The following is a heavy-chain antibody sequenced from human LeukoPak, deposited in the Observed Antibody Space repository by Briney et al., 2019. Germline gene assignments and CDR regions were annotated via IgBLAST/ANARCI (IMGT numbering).Heavy chain of an antibody. Sequence: PGGSLRLSCAASGFTFSSYAMSLVRQASGKGVEWVSAISGSGGSTYYADSVKGRFTISRDNSKNTLYLQMNSLRAEDAAVYYCAKVYSSGSGYFDLWRRGTLVTVSS. CDR2: ISGSGGST. J-gene: IGHJ2*01. CDR3: AKVYSSGSGYFDL. CDR1: GFTFSSYA. V-gene: IGHV3-23*01. D-gene: IGHD6-19*01.